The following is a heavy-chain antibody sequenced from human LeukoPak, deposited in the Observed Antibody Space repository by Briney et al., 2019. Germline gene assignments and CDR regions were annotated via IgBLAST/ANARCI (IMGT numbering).Heavy chain of an antibody. CDR3: AREARSYEGSGYYNDW. J-gene: IGHJ4*02. CDR2: IFTSGSA. V-gene: IGHV4-4*07. D-gene: IGHD3-3*01. CDR1: GGSISNYY. Sequence: PSETLSLTCSVSGGSISNYYWTWIRQPAGKGLEWIGRIFTSGSADYNPSLQSRVSISVDMSKNQFSLKVKSVTAADRAVYYCAREARSYEGSGYYNDWWGQGTLVSVTS.